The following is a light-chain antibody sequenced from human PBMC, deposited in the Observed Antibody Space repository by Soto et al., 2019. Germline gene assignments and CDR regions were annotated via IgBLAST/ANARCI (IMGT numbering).Light chain of an antibody. CDR3: HQSSSTPPYT. Sequence: DIQMTQSPSSLSASVGDRVTITCRARQSSSSYLNWYQQKPGKAPKLLIYAASSLQSGVPSRFSGSGSGTDFTLTISRLQPEDFATYYCHQSSSTPPYTFGQGTTLEIK. CDR2: AAS. CDR1: QSSSSY. J-gene: IGKJ2*01. V-gene: IGKV1-39*01.